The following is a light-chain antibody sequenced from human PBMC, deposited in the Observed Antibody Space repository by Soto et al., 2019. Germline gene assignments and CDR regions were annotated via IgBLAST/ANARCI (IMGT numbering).Light chain of an antibody. J-gene: IGLJ3*02. Sequence: QSALTQPASVSGSPGQSITLSCTGTSNDVGAYNYVSWYQQHPGNAPKLMIYEVSKRPSGVPDRFSGSKSGNTASLTVSGLQAEDEADYYCTSYAGSNNLVFAGGTKVTVL. CDR3: TSYAGSNNLV. CDR1: SNDVGAYNY. V-gene: IGLV2-8*01. CDR2: EVS.